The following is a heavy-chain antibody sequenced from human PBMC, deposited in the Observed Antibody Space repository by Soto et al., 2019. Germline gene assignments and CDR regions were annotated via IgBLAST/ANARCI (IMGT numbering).Heavy chain of an antibody. D-gene: IGHD2-2*01. V-gene: IGHV4-39*01. J-gene: IGHJ4*02. CDR1: GGSISSSSYY. CDR3: ASPYCSSTSCYSY. CDR2: IYYSGST. Sequence: QLQLQESGPGLVKPSETLSLTCTVSGGSISSSSYYWGWIRQPPGKGLEWIGSIYYSGSTYYNPSLNSRVTISVDTSKNQFSLKLSSVTAADTAVYYCASPYCSSTSCYSYWGQGTLVTVSS.